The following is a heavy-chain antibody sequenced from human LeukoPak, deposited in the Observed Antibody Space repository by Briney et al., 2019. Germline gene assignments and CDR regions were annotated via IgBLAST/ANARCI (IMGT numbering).Heavy chain of an antibody. CDR2: IYHSGST. CDR3: ASLLAVDDY. V-gene: IGHV4-38-2*02. CDR1: GYSISSGYY. J-gene: IGHJ4*02. Sequence: PSETLSLTCTVSGYSISSGYYWGWIRQPPGKGLEWIGSIYHSGSTYYNPSLKSRVTISVDTSKNQFSLKLSSVTAADTAVYYCASLLAVDDYWGQGTLVTVSS. D-gene: IGHD6-19*01.